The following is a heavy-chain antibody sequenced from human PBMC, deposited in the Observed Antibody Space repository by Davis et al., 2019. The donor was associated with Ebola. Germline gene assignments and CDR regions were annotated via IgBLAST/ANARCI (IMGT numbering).Heavy chain of an antibody. D-gene: IGHD4-23*01. CDR3: AKDRDGPVGL. V-gene: IGHV3-30*18. J-gene: IGHJ4*02. CDR1: GFTFSSYG. CDR2: ISYDGSNK. Sequence: PGGSLRLSCAASGFTFSSYGMHWVRQAPGKGLEWVAVISYDGSNKYYADSVKGRFTISRDNSKNTLYLQMNSLRAEDTAVYYCAKDRDGPVGLWGQGTLVTVSS.